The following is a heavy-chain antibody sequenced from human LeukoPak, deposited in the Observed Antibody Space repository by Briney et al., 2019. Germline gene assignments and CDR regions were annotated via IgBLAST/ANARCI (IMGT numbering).Heavy chain of an antibody. CDR3: ARGDVLRYFDWLLPRYYFDY. J-gene: IGHJ4*02. D-gene: IGHD3-9*01. V-gene: IGHV1-18*01. CDR2: INTYNNNT. Sequence: ASVKVSCKASGYTFNSHGISWVRQAPGQGLEWMAWINTYNNNTYYAQKFQGRVTMTTDTSTSTHYMELRSLRSDDTAVYYCARGDVLRYFDWLLPRYYFDYWGQGTLVTVSS. CDR1: GYTFNSHG.